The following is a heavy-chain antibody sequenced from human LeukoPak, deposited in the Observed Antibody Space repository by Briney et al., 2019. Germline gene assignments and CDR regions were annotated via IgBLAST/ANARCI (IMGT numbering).Heavy chain of an antibody. CDR3: ARGVVRFRELYDAFDI. CDR2: INPNSGGT. D-gene: IGHD3-10*01. Sequence: GASVKVSCKASGYTFTGYYMHWVRQAPGQGLEWMGWINPNSGGTNYAQKFQGRVTMTTDTSTSTVHMELRSLRSDDTAVYYCARGVVRFRELYDAFDIWGQGTMVTVSS. CDR1: GYTFTGYY. V-gene: IGHV1-2*02. J-gene: IGHJ3*02.